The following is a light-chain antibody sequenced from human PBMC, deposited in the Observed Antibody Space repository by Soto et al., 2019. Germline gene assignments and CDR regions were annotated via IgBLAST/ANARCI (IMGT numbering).Light chain of an antibody. Sequence: EIVLTQSPGTLSLSPGERATLSCRASQSVSSSYLAWYQQKLGQAPRLLIYGASTRATGISARFSGSGSGTEFTLTISSLQPEDFATYYCQQVNVYPSTFGGGTKVDIK. CDR3: QQVNVYPST. CDR2: GAS. V-gene: IGKV3D-7*01. CDR1: QSVSSSY. J-gene: IGKJ4*01.